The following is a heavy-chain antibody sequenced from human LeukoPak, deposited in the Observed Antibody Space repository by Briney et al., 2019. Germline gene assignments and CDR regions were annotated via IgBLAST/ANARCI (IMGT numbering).Heavy chain of an antibody. CDR1: GFTFSRYS. CDR3: ARGDLVVTLEGPIDY. CDR2: ISSSSSSYI. J-gene: IGHJ4*02. Sequence: GGSLRLSCAASGFTFSRYSMNWVRQAPGKGLEWVSSISSSSSSYIYYADSVKGRFTISRDNAKNSLYLQMNSLRAENTAVYYCARGDLVVTLEGPIDYWGQGTLVTVSS. V-gene: IGHV3-21*01. D-gene: IGHD2-21*02.